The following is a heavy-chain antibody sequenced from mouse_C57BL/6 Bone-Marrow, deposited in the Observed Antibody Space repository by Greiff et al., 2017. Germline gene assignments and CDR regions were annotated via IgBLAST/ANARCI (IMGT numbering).Heavy chain of an antibody. J-gene: IGHJ3*01. CDR1: GFTFSSYG. V-gene: IGHV5-6*01. CDR3: ARPKEFAY. CDR2: LSSGGSYT. Sequence: EVKLLESGGDLVKPGGSLKLSCAASGFTFSSYGMSWVRQTPDQRLEWVATLSSGGSYTYYPDSVKGRFTISRDNAKNTLYLQVSSLKSEDTAMYYCARPKEFAYWGQGTLVTVSA.